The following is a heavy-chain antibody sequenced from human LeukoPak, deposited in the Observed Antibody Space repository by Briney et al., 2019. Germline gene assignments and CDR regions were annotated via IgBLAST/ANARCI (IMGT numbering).Heavy chain of an antibody. D-gene: IGHD3-16*01. CDR2: INAGNGNT. Sequence: PGASVKVSCKASGYTFTSYAMHWVRQAPGQRLESMGWINAGNGNTKYSQKFQGRVTITRDTSASTAYMELSSLRSEDTAVYYCAREEWGSSGSRWFDPWGQGTLVTVSS. J-gene: IGHJ5*02. V-gene: IGHV1-3*01. CDR3: AREEWGSSGSRWFDP. CDR1: GYTFTSYA.